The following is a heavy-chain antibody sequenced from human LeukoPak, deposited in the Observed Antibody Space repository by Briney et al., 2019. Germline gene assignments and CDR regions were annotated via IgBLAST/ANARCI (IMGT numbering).Heavy chain of an antibody. D-gene: IGHD2-15*01. CDR2: ISGSGGST. Sequence: PGGSLRLSCAASGFTFSSYAMSWVRQAPGKGLEWVSAISGSGGSTYYADSVKGRFTISRDNSKNTLYLQMNSLRAEDTAVYYCAKSLCSGGTCYSRWDVWGQGTTVTVSS. V-gene: IGHV3-23*01. CDR3: AKSLCSGGTCYSRWDV. J-gene: IGHJ6*02. CDR1: GFTFSSYA.